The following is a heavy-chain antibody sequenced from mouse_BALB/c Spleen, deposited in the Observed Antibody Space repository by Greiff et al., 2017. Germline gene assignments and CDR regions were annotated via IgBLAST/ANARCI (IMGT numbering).Heavy chain of an antibody. J-gene: IGHJ2*01. CDR3: ARKELGRGYFDY. Sequence: QVQLQQSGPGLVQPSQCLSITCTASGFSLTSYGVHWVRQSPGKGLEWLGVIWSGGSTDYNAAFISRLSISTDNSKSQVFFKMHSLQANDTAIYYCARKELGRGYFDYWGQGTTLTVSS. CDR2: IWSGGST. D-gene: IGHD4-1*01. V-gene: IGHV2-2*02. CDR1: GFSLTSYG.